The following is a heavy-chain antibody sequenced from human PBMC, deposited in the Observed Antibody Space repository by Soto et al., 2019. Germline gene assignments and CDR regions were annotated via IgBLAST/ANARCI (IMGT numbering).Heavy chain of an antibody. CDR3: ARGWAGRLIYYYGMDV. Sequence: SVKVSCKASGGTFSSYAISWVRQAPGQGLEWMGGIIPIFGTANYAQKFQGRVTITADESTSTAYMELSSLRSEDTAVYYCARGWAGRLIYYYGMDVWGQGTTVTVSS. V-gene: IGHV1-69*13. D-gene: IGHD6-25*01. CDR2: IIPIFGTA. CDR1: GGTFSSYA. J-gene: IGHJ6*02.